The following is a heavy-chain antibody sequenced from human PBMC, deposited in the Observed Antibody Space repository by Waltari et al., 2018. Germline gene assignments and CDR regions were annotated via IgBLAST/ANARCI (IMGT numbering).Heavy chain of an antibody. D-gene: IGHD2-15*01. Sequence: QVQLVQSGAEVKKPGSSVKVSCKASGGTFSSYAISWVRPAPGQGLEWMGGIIPIFGTANYAQKFQGRVTITTDESTSTAYMELSSLRSEDTAVYYCARDPKSYGGNAGAFDIWGQGTMVTVSS. V-gene: IGHV1-69*05. CDR2: IIPIFGTA. CDR1: GGTFSSYA. J-gene: IGHJ3*02. CDR3: ARDPKSYGGNAGAFDI.